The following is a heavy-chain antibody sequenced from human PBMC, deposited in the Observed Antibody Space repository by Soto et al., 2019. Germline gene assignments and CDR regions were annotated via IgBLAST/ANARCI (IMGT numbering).Heavy chain of an antibody. V-gene: IGHV5-10-1*01. Sequence: PGESLKISCKGSGYSFTSYWISWVRQMPGKGLEWMGRIDPSDSYTNYSPSFQGHVTISADKSISTAYLQWSSLKASDTAMYYCARPGGYFDPADGALDIWGQGTMVTVS. CDR3: ARPGGYFDPADGALDI. CDR1: GYSFTSYW. D-gene: IGHD3-9*01. CDR2: IDPSDSYT. J-gene: IGHJ3*02.